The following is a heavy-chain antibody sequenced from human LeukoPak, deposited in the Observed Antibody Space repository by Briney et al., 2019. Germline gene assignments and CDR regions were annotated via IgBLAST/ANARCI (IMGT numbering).Heavy chain of an antibody. Sequence: GSSVKVSCKASGGTFSSYAISWVRQAPGQGLEWMGRIIPIFGTANYAQKFQGRVTITTDESTSTAYMELSSLRSEDTAVYYCASPGSMVRGVIPYYYYMDVWAKGPRSPSP. D-gene: IGHD3-10*01. CDR3: ASPGSMVRGVIPYYYYMDV. CDR1: GGTFSSYA. V-gene: IGHV1-69*05. CDR2: IIPIFGTA. J-gene: IGHJ6*03.